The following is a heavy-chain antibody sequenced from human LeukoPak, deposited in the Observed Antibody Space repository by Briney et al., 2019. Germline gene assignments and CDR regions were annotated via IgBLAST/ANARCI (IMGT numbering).Heavy chain of an antibody. D-gene: IGHD3-10*01. Sequence: SETLSLTCTVSGGSISSYYWSWIRQPPGKGLEWIGHIYYSGSTNYNPSLKSRVTMSIDTSKNHFSLKVASVTAADTAVYYCGRHFPETGRDEQPLEYWGQGSLFTVSS. J-gene: IGHJ4*02. V-gene: IGHV4-59*08. CDR1: GGSISSYY. CDR2: IYYSGST. CDR3: GRHFPETGRDEQPLEY.